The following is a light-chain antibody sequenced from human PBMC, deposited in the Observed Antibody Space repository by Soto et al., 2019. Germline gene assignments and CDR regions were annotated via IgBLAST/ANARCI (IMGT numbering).Light chain of an antibody. CDR2: HAF. Sequence: DIQMTQSPSTLSACVGDRVTITCRASQIIDNWLAWYQHKPGQAPKLLIYHAFSLEGGDPSRFTGSGSGTEFTLTISSLQPDDFATYYCQQYNSYSRTFGQRTKV. CDR1: QIIDNW. V-gene: IGKV1-5*01. CDR3: QQYNSYSRT. J-gene: IGKJ1*01.